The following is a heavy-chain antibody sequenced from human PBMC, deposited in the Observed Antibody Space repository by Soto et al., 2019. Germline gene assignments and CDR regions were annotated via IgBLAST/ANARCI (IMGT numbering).Heavy chain of an antibody. CDR3: AKGSYSGVFSDFDY. J-gene: IGHJ4*02. CDR1: GFSFSSYD. Sequence: GGSLRLSCAASGFSFSSYDMYWVRQAPGKGLEWVAAISYDGTKKYYADSVKGRFTLSRDNSKNTLYLQMNSLRAGDTAVYYWAKGSYSGVFSDFDYWGQGSVVTVSS. CDR2: ISYDGTKK. D-gene: IGHD1-26*01. V-gene: IGHV3-30*18.